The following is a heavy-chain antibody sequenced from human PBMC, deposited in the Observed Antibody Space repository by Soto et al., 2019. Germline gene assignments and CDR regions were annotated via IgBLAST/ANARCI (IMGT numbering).Heavy chain of an antibody. Sequence: EVQLLESGGGLVQPGGSLRLSCAASGFTFSNYAMSWVRQARGKGLEWVAAISGSGGSTDYADSVKGRFTISRDNSKNTLYLQMNSLRAADTAIYYSAKGVSSGWSYFDYWGQGTLVTVSS. CDR2: ISGSGGST. CDR1: GFTFSNYA. V-gene: IGHV3-23*01. D-gene: IGHD6-19*01. J-gene: IGHJ4*02. CDR3: AKGVSSGWSYFDY.